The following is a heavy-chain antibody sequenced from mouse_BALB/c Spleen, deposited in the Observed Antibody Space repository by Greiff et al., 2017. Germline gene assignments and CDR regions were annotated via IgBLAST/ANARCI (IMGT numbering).Heavy chain of an antibody. Sequence: EVKVVESGGGLVQPGGSRKLSCAASGFTFSSFGMHWVRQAPEKGLEWVAYISSGSSTIYYADTVKGRFTISRDNPKNTLFLQMTSLRSEDTAMYYCARSGTTAQFFFAYWGQGTLVTVSA. CDR2: ISSGSSTI. D-gene: IGHD1-2*01. CDR1: GFTFSSFG. V-gene: IGHV5-17*02. J-gene: IGHJ3*01. CDR3: ARSGTTAQFFFAY.